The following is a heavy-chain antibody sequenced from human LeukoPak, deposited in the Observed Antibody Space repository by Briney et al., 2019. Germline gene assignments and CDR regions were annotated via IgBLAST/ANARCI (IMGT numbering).Heavy chain of an antibody. D-gene: IGHD6-13*01. V-gene: IGHV1-2*02. CDR2: INPNSGGT. CDR3: ARDRGLDIAAAGKFRHYYYYMDV. CDR1: GYTFTGYY. J-gene: IGHJ6*03. Sequence: ASVKVSCKASGYTFTGYYMHWVRQAPGQGLEWMGWINPNSGGTNYAQKFQGRVTMTRDTSISTAYMELSRLRSDDTAVYYCARDRGLDIAAAGKFRHYYYYMDVWGKGTTVTVSS.